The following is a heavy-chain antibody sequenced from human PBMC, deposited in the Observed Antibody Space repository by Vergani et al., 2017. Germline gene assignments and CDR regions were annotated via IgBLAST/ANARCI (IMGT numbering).Heavy chain of an antibody. V-gene: IGHV3-15*07. Sequence: EVQLVESGGGIVKPGGSLRLSCVASGFSFRYAWMNWVRRTPGKGLEWVGRIKSTFDRGTTDYAAAVKGRFTISRDDSKNTLFLQMNGLKTVDIGVYYCTTDPRYCGDGSCYWLRDHHYYGMDVWGQGTTVTVSS. CDR2: IKSTFDRGTT. J-gene: IGHJ6*02. D-gene: IGHD2-21*01. CDR3: TTDPRYCGDGSCYWLRDHHYYGMDV. CDR1: GFSFRYAW.